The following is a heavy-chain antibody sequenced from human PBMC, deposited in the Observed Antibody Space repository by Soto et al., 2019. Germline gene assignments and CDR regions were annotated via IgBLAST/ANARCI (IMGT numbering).Heavy chain of an antibody. CDR3: AKDSDSSGYNWFDP. D-gene: IGHD3-22*01. CDR1: GFTFRSYG. Sequence: QVQLVESGGGVVQPGRSLRLSCAASGFTFRSYGMHWVRQAPGKGLEWVAVISYDGSNEYYADSVKGRFTISRDNSKNTLYLQMSSLRPEDTAVYHCAKDSDSSGYNWFDPWGPGTLVTVSS. J-gene: IGHJ5*02. CDR2: ISYDGSNE. V-gene: IGHV3-30*18.